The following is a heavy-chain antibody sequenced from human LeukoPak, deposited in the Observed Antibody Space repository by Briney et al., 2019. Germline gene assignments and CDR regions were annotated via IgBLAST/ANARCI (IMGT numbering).Heavy chain of an antibody. CDR1: GGSISSGSYY. CDR3: ARSYGYSSSWYGSDWFDL. CDR2: IYTSAST. J-gene: IGHJ5*02. V-gene: IGHV4-61*02. Sequence: KTSETLSLTCTVSGGSISSGSYYWSWIRQPAVKGLEWIGRIYTSASTNYNPSLKSRVTISVDTSKNQFFLKLSSVTAADTAVYYCARSYGYSSSWYGSDWFDLWGQGTLVTVSS. D-gene: IGHD6-13*01.